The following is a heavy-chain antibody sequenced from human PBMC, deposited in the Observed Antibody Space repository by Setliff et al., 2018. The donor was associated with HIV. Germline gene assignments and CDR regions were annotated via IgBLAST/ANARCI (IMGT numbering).Heavy chain of an antibody. D-gene: IGHD2-8*02. J-gene: IGHJ4*02. V-gene: IGHV3-15*01. CDR3: TYWSTLNY. Sequence: PGGSLRLSCAASGFTFSNMWMAWVRQAPGKGLEWIGRIKSKTDHETTDYAVVAKGRFTISRNDSKNTLYLQMNSLETDDTAVYYCTYWSTLNYWGQGTLVTVSS. CDR1: GFTFSNMW. CDR2: IKSKTDHETT.